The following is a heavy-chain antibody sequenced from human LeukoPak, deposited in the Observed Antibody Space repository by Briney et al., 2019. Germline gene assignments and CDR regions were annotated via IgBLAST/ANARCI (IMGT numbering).Heavy chain of an antibody. V-gene: IGHV1-46*01. CDR1: GYIFTSNY. Sequence: ASVKVSCKASGYIFTSNYIHWVRQAPGQGLEWMGMIYPRDGSTSYAQRFQDRVTVTRDTSTSTVHMELSGLRSEDTAVYCCAGDQEGFDYWGQGTQVTVSS. CDR3: AGDQEGFDY. CDR2: IYPRDGST. J-gene: IGHJ4*02.